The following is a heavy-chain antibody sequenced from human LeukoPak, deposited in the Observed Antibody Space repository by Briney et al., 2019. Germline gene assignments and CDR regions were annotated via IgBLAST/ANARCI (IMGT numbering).Heavy chain of an antibody. Sequence: GRSLRLSCAASGFTFSSYGMHWVRQAPGKGLEWVAVIWYDGSNKYYADPVKGRFTISRDNSKNTLYLQMNSLRAEDTAVYYCAGDDSMVRGALYYFDYWGQGTLVTVSS. CDR2: IWYDGSNK. V-gene: IGHV3-33*01. D-gene: IGHD3-10*01. CDR3: AGDDSMVRGALYYFDY. J-gene: IGHJ4*02. CDR1: GFTFSSYG.